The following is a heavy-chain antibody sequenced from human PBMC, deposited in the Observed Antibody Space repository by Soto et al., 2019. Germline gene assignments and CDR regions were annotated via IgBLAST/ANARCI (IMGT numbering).Heavy chain of an antibody. CDR1: GYSFTSYW. J-gene: IGHJ4*02. V-gene: IGHV5-51*01. Sequence: PGESLKISCKGSGYSFTSYWIAWVRQMPGKGLEWMGIIYLSDSDTRYSPSFQGRVTISADKSISTAYLQWSSLKASDTAMYYCARYSSGWPYYFDYWAREPWSPSPQ. D-gene: IGHD6-19*01. CDR3: ARYSSGWPYYFDY. CDR2: IYLSDSDT.